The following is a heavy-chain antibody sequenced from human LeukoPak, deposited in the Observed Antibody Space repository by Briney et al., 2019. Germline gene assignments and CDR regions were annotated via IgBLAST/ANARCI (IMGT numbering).Heavy chain of an antibody. V-gene: IGHV4-30-4*01. J-gene: IGHJ5*02. D-gene: IGHD2-2*02. CDR2: IYYSGST. Sequence: SETLSLTCTVSGGSISSGDYYWSWIRQPPGKGLEWIGYIYYSGSTYYNPSLKSRVTISVDTSKNQFSLKLSSVTAADTAVYYCARVWVSSTPYTNWFDPWSQGTLVTVSS. CDR3: ARVWVSSTPYTNWFDP. CDR1: GGSISSGDYY.